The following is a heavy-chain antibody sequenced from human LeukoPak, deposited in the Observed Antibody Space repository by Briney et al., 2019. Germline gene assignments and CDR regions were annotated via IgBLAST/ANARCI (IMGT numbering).Heavy chain of an antibody. D-gene: IGHD3-3*01. V-gene: IGHV1-18*01. Sequence: ASVKVSCKASGYTFISYGISWVRQAPGQGLEWMGWISAYNGNTNYAQKLQGRVTMTTDTSTSTAYMELRSLRSDDTAVYYCARGGYYDFWSGYYFFDPWGQGTLVTVSS. CDR2: ISAYNGNT. CDR1: GYTFISYG. J-gene: IGHJ5*02. CDR3: ARGGYYDFWSGYYFFDP.